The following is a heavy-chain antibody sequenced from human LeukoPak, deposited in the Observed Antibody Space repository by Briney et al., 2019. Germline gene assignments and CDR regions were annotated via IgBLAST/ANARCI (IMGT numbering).Heavy chain of an antibody. Sequence: SETLSLTCTVSGGSISSYYWSWIRQPPGKGLEWIGYIYYSGSTNYNPSLKSRVTISVDTSKNQFSLKLSSVTAADTAVYYCAREGGRYNWFDPWGQGTLVTVPS. V-gene: IGHV4-59*01. CDR1: GGSISSYY. J-gene: IGHJ5*02. D-gene: IGHD3-16*01. CDR2: IYYSGST. CDR3: AREGGRYNWFDP.